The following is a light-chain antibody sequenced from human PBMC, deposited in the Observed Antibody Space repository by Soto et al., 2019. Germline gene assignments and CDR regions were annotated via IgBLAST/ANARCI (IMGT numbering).Light chain of an antibody. J-gene: IGKJ3*01. Sequence: DIQMTQSPSTLSASVGDRLTITCRASQSISSWLAWFQQKPGKAPKLLISAASSLQSGVPSRSSGSGSGTDFTLTISSLQPEEFATYYCQQSYSTLTFGPGTKWIS. CDR2: AAS. CDR3: QQSYSTLT. V-gene: IGKV1-39*01. CDR1: QSISSW.